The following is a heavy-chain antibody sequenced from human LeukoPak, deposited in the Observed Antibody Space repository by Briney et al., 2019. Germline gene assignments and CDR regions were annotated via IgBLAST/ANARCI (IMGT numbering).Heavy chain of an antibody. CDR3: ARVRIWGDTIFGVVTIFDY. Sequence: SETLSLTCTVSGGSISSGGYYWSWIRQHPGKGLEWIGYIYYSGSTYYNPSLKSRVTISVGTSKNQFSLKLSSVTAADTAVYYCARVRIWGDTIFGVVTIFDYWGQGTLVTVSS. CDR1: GGSISSGGYY. V-gene: IGHV4-31*03. J-gene: IGHJ4*02. D-gene: IGHD3-3*01. CDR2: IYYSGST.